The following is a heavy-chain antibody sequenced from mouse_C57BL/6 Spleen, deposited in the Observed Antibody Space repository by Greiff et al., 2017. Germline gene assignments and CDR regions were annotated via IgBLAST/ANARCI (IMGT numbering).Heavy chain of an antibody. J-gene: IGHJ2*01. D-gene: IGHD1-1*01. CDR2: IYPRSGNT. V-gene: IGHV1-81*01. CDR3: ARITTVVAHFDY. CDR1: GYTFTSYG. Sequence: VQLQQSGAELARPGASVKLSCKASGYTFTSYGISWVKQRTGQGLAWIGEIYPRSGNTYYNEKFKGKATLTADKSSSTAYMELRSLTSEDSAVYFCARITTVVAHFDYWGQGTTLTVSS.